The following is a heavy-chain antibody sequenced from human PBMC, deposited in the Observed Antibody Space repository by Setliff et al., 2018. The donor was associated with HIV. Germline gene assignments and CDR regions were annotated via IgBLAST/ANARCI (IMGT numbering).Heavy chain of an antibody. J-gene: IGHJ3*01. D-gene: IGHD3-22*01. CDR2: VHSTGTT. CDR1: GGSFSTYY. V-gene: IGHV4-4*07. CDR3: GRARITMTGGRLEPYAFDR. Sequence: SETLSLTCTVSGGSFSTYYWSWIRQPAGEGLEYIGRVHSTGTTIYNPSLKSRVTMSVDTSKNQLSLKLRSVTAADTAVYYCGRARITMTGGRLEPYAFDRWGQGTKVTVSS.